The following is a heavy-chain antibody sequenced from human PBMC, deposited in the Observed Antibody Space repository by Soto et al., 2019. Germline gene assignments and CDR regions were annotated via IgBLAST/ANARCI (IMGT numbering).Heavy chain of an antibody. Sequence: ASVKVSCKASGYTFTGYYMHWVRQAPGQGLEWMGWINPNSGGTNYAQKFQGRVTMTRDTSISTAYMELSRLRSDDTAVYYCARDRVSSSSYDMDVWGQGTTVTVSS. V-gene: IGHV1-2*02. D-gene: IGHD6-6*01. CDR2: INPNSGGT. J-gene: IGHJ6*02. CDR3: ARDRVSSSSYDMDV. CDR1: GYTFTGYY.